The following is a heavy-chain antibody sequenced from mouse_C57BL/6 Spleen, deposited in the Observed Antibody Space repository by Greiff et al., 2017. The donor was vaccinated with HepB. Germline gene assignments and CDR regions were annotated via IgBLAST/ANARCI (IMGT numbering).Heavy chain of an antibody. D-gene: IGHD4-1*01. Sequence: VQRVESGAELVRPGASVTLSCKASGYTFTDYEMHWVKQTPVHGLEWIGAIDPETGGTAYNQKFKGKAILTADKSSSTAYMELRSLTSEDSAVYYCTRGGWDVKDYWGQGTTLTVSS. J-gene: IGHJ2*01. V-gene: IGHV1-15*01. CDR3: TRGGWDVKDY. CDR2: IDPETGGT. CDR1: GYTFTDYE.